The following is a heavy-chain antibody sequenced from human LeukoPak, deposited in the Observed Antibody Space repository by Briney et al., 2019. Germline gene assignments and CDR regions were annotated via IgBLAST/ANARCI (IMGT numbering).Heavy chain of an antibody. CDR2: INQDGGDT. CDR3: ARISRSRRSLDY. CDR1: GFNFGSYW. Sequence: GGSLRLSYAVSGFNFGSYWMSWVRQAPGKGLEWVANINQDGGDTYYVASVKGRFTISRDNAKKSLNLQLNSLRAEDTAVYYCARISRSRRSLDYWGQGTLVTVS. J-gene: IGHJ4*02. D-gene: IGHD1-26*01. V-gene: IGHV3-7*01.